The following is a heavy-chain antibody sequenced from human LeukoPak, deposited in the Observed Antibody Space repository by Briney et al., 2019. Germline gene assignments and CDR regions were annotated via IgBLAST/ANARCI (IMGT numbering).Heavy chain of an antibody. J-gene: IGHJ4*02. CDR1: GFTFSSYA. Sequence: PGGSLRLSCAASGFTFSSYAMSWVRQAPGKGLEWVSAISESGVSTYYADSVKGRFTVSRDNPDNTLYLQMNGLRAEDTAVYCCAKGIRRYPEPSSWSCFDYWGQGTLVTVSS. CDR2: ISESGVST. V-gene: IGHV3-23*01. D-gene: IGHD6-13*01. CDR3: AKGIRRYPEPSSWSCFDY.